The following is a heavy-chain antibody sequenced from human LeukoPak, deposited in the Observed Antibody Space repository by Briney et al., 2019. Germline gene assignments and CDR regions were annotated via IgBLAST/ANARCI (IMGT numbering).Heavy chain of an antibody. D-gene: IGHD3-22*01. CDR2: INPSGGST. V-gene: IGHV1-46*01. J-gene: IGHJ4*01. Sequence: AASVKVSCKASGYTFTSYYMHWVRQAPGQGLEWMGIINPSGGSTSYAQKFQGRVTMTRDMSTSTVYMELSSLRSEDTAVYYCARVLRHSSGSHTRDYWGHGALVTVSS. CDR3: ARVLRHSSGSHTRDY. CDR1: GYTFTSYY.